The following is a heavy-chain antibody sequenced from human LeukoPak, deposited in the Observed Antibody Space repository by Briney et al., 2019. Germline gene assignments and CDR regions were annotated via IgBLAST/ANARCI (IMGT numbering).Heavy chain of an antibody. CDR1: GGTFSSYA. CDR2: IIPILGIA. CDR3: ARAFTYGSGQRYYWFLDV. V-gene: IGHV1-69*04. Sequence: ASVTVSCKASGGTFSSYAISWVRQAPGQGLEWMGRIIPILGIANYAQKFQGRVTITADKSTSTAYMELSSLRSEDTAVYCCARAFTYGSGQRYYWFLDVWGQGTTVTVSS. D-gene: IGHD3-10*01. J-gene: IGHJ6*02.